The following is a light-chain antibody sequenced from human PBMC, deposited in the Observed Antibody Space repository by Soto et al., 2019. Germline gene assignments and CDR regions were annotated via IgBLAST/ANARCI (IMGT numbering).Light chain of an antibody. V-gene: IGLV4-60*02. Sequence: QLVLTQSYSASASLGPSVKLTCTLSSGHSTYIIAWHQQQPGKAPRYLMKLEGSGSYNKGSGVPDRFSGSSSGADRYLTISNLQFEDEGDYYCETWNSNTRVFGGGTKLTVL. CDR2: LEGSGSY. CDR3: ETWNSNTRV. J-gene: IGLJ3*02. CDR1: SGHSTYI.